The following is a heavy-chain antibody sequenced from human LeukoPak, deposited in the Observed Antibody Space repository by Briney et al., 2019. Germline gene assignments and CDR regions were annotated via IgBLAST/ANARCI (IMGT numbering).Heavy chain of an antibody. CDR3: ARGGEWLVGEGSLDY. V-gene: IGHV3-30*02. CDR1: GFTFSSYG. D-gene: IGHD3-3*01. J-gene: IGHJ4*02. CDR2: IRYDGSNK. Sequence: GGSLRLSCAASGFTFSSYGMHWVRQAPGKGLEWVAFIRYDGSNKYYADSVKGRFTISRDNAKNSLYLQMNSLRAEDTAVYYCARGGEWLVGEGSLDYWGQGTLATVSS.